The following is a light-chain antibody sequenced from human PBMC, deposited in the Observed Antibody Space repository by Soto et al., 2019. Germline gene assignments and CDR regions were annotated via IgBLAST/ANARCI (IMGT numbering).Light chain of an antibody. J-gene: IGKJ2*01. CDR1: QTVRSNY. CDR3: QQYGSSPYT. V-gene: IGKV3-20*01. Sequence: EIVLTQSPGTLSLSPGDRATLSCRASQTVRSNYLAWYQQKPGQAPRLLIYNASNRATGIPDRFSGSGSGTDFTLPITRLEPEDFAVYYCQQYGSSPYTFGQGTKLDIK. CDR2: NAS.